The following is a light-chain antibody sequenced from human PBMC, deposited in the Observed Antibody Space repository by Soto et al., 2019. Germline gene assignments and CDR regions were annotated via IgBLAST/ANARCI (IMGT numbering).Light chain of an antibody. CDR1: QTISTY. CDR3: QKSSSIPYT. Sequence: DIQMTQSPSSLSASVGDRVTITCRASQTISTYLNWYQQIPGKAPKLLIYGASNLQNGVPSRFSGSRSGTDFTLTISSLQPEDFATYYCQKSSSIPYTFGQGPKLEIK. CDR2: GAS. J-gene: IGKJ2*01. V-gene: IGKV1-39*01.